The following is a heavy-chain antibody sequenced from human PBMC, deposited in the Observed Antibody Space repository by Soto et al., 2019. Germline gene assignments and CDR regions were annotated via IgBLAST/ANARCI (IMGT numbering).Heavy chain of an antibody. J-gene: IGHJ4*02. V-gene: IGHV3-23*01. CDR3: EKNYFFDS. CDR1: GFTFSSYA. CDR2: VSISSDGP. Sequence: PGGSLRLSCAASGFTFSSYAMSWVRQAPGRGLEWVSSVSISSDGPYYADSVKGRFTISRDNSKNTLYLQLNSMRGEDTATYYCEKNYFFDSWGQGTPVNVS.